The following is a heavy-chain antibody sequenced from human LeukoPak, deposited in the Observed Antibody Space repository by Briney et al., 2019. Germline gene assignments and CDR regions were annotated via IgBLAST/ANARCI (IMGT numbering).Heavy chain of an antibody. CDR3: ARSPRYCSSTSCLDY. J-gene: IGHJ4*02. CDR1: GFTFSSYS. D-gene: IGHD2-2*01. CDR2: ISSSSSYI. Sequence: PGGSLRLSCAAAGFTFSSYSMNWVRQAPGKGLEWVSSISSSSSYIYYADSVKGRFTISRDNAKNSLYLQMNSLRAEDTAVYYCARSPRYCSSTSCLDYWGQGTLVTVSS. V-gene: IGHV3-21*01.